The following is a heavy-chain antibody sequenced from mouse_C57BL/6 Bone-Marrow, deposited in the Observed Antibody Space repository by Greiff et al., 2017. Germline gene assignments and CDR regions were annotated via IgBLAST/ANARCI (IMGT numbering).Heavy chain of an antibody. V-gene: IGHV5-6*01. Sequence: VQLKESGGDLVKPGGSLKLSCAASGFTFSSYGMSWVRPTPDKRLEWVATISSGGSYTYYPDSVKGRFTISRDNAKNTLYLQMSSLKSEDTAMYYCARHAYDGYLYYFDYWGQGTTLTVSS. CDR1: GFTFSSYG. CDR2: ISSGGSYT. J-gene: IGHJ2*01. D-gene: IGHD2-3*01. CDR3: ARHAYDGYLYYFDY.